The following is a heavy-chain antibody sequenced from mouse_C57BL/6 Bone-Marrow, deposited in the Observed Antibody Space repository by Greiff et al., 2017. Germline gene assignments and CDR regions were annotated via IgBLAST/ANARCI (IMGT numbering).Heavy chain of an antibody. V-gene: IGHV14-4*01. J-gene: IGHJ4*01. CDR1: GFNIKDDY. CDR2: IDPENGDT. Sequence: EVKLQESGAELVRPGASVKLSCTASGFNIKDDYMHWVKQRPEQGLEWIGCIDPENGDTEYASKFQGKATITADTSSNTAYLQLSILTSEDTAVYYCATSLRFPYDAMDYWGQGTSITVSS. CDR3: ATSLRFPYDAMDY.